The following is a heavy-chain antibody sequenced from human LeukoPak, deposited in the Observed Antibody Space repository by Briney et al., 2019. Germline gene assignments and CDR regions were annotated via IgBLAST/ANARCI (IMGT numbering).Heavy chain of an antibody. CDR1: GDSVSSNSAA. Sequence: SQTLSLTCSISGDSVSSNSAAWTWIRQSPSRGLEWLTRTYYRSKWYIDYAASLKGQITITPDTSKNQFSLQLNSVTPEDTAVYYCARGGAVSGSFSWFDPWGQGILVTVSS. J-gene: IGHJ5*02. D-gene: IGHD6-19*01. CDR2: TYYRSKWYI. V-gene: IGHV6-1*01. CDR3: ARGGAVSGSFSWFDP.